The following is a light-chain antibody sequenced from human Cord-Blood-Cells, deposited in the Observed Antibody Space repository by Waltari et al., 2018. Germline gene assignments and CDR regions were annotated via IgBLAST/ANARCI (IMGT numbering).Light chain of an antibody. J-gene: IGLJ2*01. CDR2: DVS. CDR3: SSYTSSSRV. CDR1: SSVVGGYNY. V-gene: IGLV2-14*01. Sequence: QSALPQPASVSGSPGQSITISCTGTSSVVGGYNYVSWYQQHPGKAPKRMIDDVSSRPAGVSNRFSGSKAGNTASLTISGLQAEDEADYYCSSYTSSSRVFGGGTKLTVL.